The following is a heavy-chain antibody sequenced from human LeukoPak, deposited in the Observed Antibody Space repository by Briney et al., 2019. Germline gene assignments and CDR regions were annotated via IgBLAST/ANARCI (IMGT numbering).Heavy chain of an antibody. V-gene: IGHV4-34*01. CDR2: INHSGST. D-gene: IGHD7-27*01. CDR1: GGSFSGYY. CDR3: ASSYFPAGVYYFDY. Sequence: PSETLSLTCAVYGGSFSGYYWSWIRQPPGKGLEWIGEINHSGSTNYNPSLKSRFTISVDTSKNQFSLKLSSVTAADTAVYYCASSYFPAGVYYFDYWGQGTLVTVSS. J-gene: IGHJ4*02.